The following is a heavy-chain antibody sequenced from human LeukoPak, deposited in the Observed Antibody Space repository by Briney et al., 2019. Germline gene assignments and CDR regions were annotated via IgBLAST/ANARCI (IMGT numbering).Heavy chain of an antibody. CDR2: ISSDGSST. CDR1: GFTFSSNW. J-gene: IGHJ4*02. Sequence: GGSLRLSCAGSGFTFSSNWMYWVRQAPGKGLVWVSRISSDGSSTSYADSVKGRFTISRDNAKDTLNLQMNSLRAEDTAVYYCSRDLGEWGQGTLVTVSS. V-gene: IGHV3-74*01. CDR3: SRDLGE.